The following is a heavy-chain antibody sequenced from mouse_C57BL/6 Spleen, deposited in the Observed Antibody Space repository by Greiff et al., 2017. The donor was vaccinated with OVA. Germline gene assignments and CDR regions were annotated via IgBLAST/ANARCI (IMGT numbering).Heavy chain of an antibody. CDR2: INPSNGGT. CDR1: GYTFPSYW. D-gene: IGHD1-1*01. J-gene: IGHJ4*01. V-gene: IGHV1-53*01. Sequence: VQLQQSGTELVKPGASVKLSCKASGYTFPSYWMPWVKQRPGQGLEWIGNINPSNGGTNYNEKFKSKATLTVDKSSSTAYMQLSSLTSEDSAVYYCARSTVVTYYAMDDWGQGTSVTVSS. CDR3: ARSTVVTYYAMDD.